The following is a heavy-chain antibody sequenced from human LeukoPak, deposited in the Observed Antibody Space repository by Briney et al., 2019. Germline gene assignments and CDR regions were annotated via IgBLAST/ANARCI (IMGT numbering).Heavy chain of an antibody. Sequence: GGSLRLSCAASGFTFSDSAIHWVRQAPGKGLEWVGRIRSKANSYATVFAASVKGRFTISRDDSKNTAYLQMNSLRAEDTAVYYCARGLGSWGQGTLVTVSS. CDR3: ARGLGS. CDR2: IRSKANSYAT. V-gene: IGHV3-73*01. J-gene: IGHJ4*02. CDR1: GFTFSDSA.